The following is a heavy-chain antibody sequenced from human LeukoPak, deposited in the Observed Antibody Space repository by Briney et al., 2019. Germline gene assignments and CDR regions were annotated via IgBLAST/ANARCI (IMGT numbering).Heavy chain of an antibody. Sequence: ASVKVSCKASGYTFIGYYMHWVRQAPAQGLEWMGWINPNSGATKYAQKFQGRVTMTRDTSISTVYMELSSLRAEDTAVYFCTREHDLWHEGGNWFDAWGQGTLVTVSS. CDR1: GYTFIGYY. CDR3: TREHDLWHEGGNWFDA. V-gene: IGHV1-2*02. D-gene: IGHD3-3*01. J-gene: IGHJ5*02. CDR2: INPNSGAT.